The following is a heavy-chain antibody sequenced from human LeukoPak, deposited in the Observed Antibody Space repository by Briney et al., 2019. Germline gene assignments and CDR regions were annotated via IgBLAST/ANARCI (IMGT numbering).Heavy chain of an antibody. CDR3: ARRKVFGGSYGSNWFDP. V-gene: IGHV4-61*02. CDR1: GGSISSGDDY. J-gene: IGHJ5*02. D-gene: IGHD1-26*01. CDR2: IYTSGRT. Sequence: SQTLSLTCTVSGGSISSGDDYWSWIRQPAGKGLEWIGLIYTSGRTNYNPSLKSRVTISIDTSKNQFSLKLSSVTAADTAVYYCARRKVFGGSYGSNWFDPWGQGTLVTVSS.